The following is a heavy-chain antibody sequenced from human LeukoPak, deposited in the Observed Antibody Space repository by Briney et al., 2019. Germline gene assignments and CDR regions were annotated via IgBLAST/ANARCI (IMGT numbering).Heavy chain of an antibody. V-gene: IGHV3-30*18. J-gene: IGHJ4*02. D-gene: IGHD2-2*01. Sequence: GGSLRLSCAASAFTFSSFGMHWVRQAPRKGLDWVAVISYDGNNEYYADSVKGRFTISRDNSKNTLYLQMNSLRVEDTAIYYCAKDRYARGGDSNYFDYWGQGTLVTVSS. CDR3: AKDRYARGGDSNYFDY. CDR2: ISYDGNNE. CDR1: AFTFSSFG.